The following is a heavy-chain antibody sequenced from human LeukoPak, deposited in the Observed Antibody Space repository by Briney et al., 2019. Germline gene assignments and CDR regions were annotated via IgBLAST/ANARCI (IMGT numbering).Heavy chain of an antibody. D-gene: IGHD2-2*01. Sequence: HPGGCLRLSCAASGFTFSSYAMTWVRQAPGKGLEWVSAIIGSGGSTYYADSVKGRFTISRDNSKNTLYLQMNSLRAEDTAVYYCAKDLGVGYCSSTSCYDFDYWGQGTLVTVSS. J-gene: IGHJ4*02. CDR1: GFTFSSYA. CDR3: AKDLGVGYCSSTSCYDFDY. CDR2: IIGSGGST. V-gene: IGHV3-23*01.